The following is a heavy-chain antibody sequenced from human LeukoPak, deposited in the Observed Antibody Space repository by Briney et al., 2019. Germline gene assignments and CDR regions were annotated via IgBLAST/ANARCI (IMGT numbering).Heavy chain of an antibody. CDR1: GFTFCNYG. J-gene: IGHJ3*02. CDR3: AKKTIVGATVDAFDI. Sequence: GGSLRLSCAASGFTFCNYGMHWVRQAPGKGLVGVASICYDGFNKYYADPLKGRFTISRDNSKNTLYLQMNSLRAEDTAVYYCAKKTIVGATVDAFDIWGQGTMVIVSS. D-gene: IGHD1-26*01. CDR2: ICYDGFNK. V-gene: IGHV3-30*02.